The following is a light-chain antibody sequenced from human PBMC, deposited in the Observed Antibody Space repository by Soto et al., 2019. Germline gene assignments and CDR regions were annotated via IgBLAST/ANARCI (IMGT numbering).Light chain of an antibody. J-gene: IGKJ2*01. Sequence: EIVLTQASATLSLSPGERATLSCRASQRVSSYLSWYQQKPGQAPRLLIYDASNRATGIPARFSGSGSGTDFTLTISSLEPEDFAVYYCQQRSNWLPYTFGQGTKLEIK. CDR2: DAS. CDR3: QQRSNWLPYT. V-gene: IGKV3-11*01. CDR1: QRVSSY.